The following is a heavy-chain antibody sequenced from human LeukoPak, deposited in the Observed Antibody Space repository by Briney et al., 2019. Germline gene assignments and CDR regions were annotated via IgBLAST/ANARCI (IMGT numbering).Heavy chain of an antibody. Sequence: ASVKVSCKASGYTFTDYYMHWVRQATGQGLEWMGWMNPNSGNTGYAQKFQGRVTMTRNTSISTAYMELSSLRSEDTAVYYCARTKYRGFGELSDYWGQGTLVTVSS. CDR3: ARTKYRGFGELSDY. J-gene: IGHJ4*02. V-gene: IGHV1-8*02. CDR2: MNPNSGNT. D-gene: IGHD3-10*01. CDR1: GYTFTDYY.